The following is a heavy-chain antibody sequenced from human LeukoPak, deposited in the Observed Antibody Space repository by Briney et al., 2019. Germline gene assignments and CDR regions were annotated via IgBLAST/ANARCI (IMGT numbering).Heavy chain of an antibody. CDR3: AKDKYYDSSGPSPIHYYYGMDV. CDR1: GFTFSSYG. V-gene: IGHV3-30*18. Sequence: GGSLRLSCAASGFTFSSYGMHWVRQAPGKGLEWVAVISYDGSNKYYADSVKGRFTISRDNSKNTLYLQMNSLRAEDTAVYYCAKDKYYDSSGPSPIHYYYGMDVWGQGTTVTVSS. J-gene: IGHJ6*02. CDR2: ISYDGSNK. D-gene: IGHD3-22*01.